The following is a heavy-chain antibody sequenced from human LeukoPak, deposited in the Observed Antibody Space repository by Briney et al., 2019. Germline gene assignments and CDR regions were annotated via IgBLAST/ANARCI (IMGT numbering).Heavy chain of an antibody. CDR1: GFTFSNYA. D-gene: IGHD5-12*01. Sequence: GGSLRLSCAASGFTFSNYAMHWVRQAPGKGLEWVAVISYDGTNKYYADSVKGRFTISRDNSKNTLYLQMNSLRTEDTAVYYCARGSRAIVATKFARGRYMDVWGKGTTVTVSS. V-gene: IGHV3-30*04. J-gene: IGHJ6*03. CDR3: ARGSRAIVATKFARGRYMDV. CDR2: ISYDGTNK.